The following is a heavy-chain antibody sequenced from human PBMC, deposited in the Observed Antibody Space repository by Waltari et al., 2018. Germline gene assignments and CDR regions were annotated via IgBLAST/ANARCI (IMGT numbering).Heavy chain of an antibody. CDR2: IKSKPDGGTT. J-gene: IGHJ4*02. D-gene: IGHD3-10*01. V-gene: IGHV3-15*01. CDR3: ATAMGNY. Sequence: EVQLVESGGGLVKPGGSLRLSCAASGFTFIKAWMSWVRQAPGKGLEWVARIKSKPDGGTTDYSATVKGRFTISRDDSKNTLYLQMSSLKTEDTAVYFCATAMGNYWGQGTLVTVSS. CDR1: GFTFIKAW.